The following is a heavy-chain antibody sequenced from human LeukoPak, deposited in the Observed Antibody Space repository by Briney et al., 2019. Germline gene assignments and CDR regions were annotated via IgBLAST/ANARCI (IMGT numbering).Heavy chain of an antibody. D-gene: IGHD1-26*01. CDR1: GGTFRSYA. Sequence: SVKVSCKASGGTFRSYAISWVRQAPGQGLEWMGGIIPIFGTANYAQKFQGSVTITADESTSTAYMELSSLRSEDTAVYYCAREIYSGSYRQPYGAFDIWGQGTMVTVSS. CDR2: IIPIFGTA. J-gene: IGHJ3*02. V-gene: IGHV1-69*13. CDR3: AREIYSGSYRQPYGAFDI.